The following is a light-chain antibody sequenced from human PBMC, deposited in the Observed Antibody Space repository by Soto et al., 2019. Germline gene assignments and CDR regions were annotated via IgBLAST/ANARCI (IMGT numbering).Light chain of an antibody. CDR1: RSDVGGYNY. J-gene: IGLJ1*01. Sequence: QSALTQPPSASGSPGQSVTISCTGTRSDVGGYNYVSWYQQHPGKAPKLIIYEVSQRPSEVPDRFSGSKSGYTASLTVSGLQAEDEADYYCSSYAGSNSFVFGTGTKVTVL. CDR3: SSYAGSNSFV. CDR2: EVS. V-gene: IGLV2-8*01.